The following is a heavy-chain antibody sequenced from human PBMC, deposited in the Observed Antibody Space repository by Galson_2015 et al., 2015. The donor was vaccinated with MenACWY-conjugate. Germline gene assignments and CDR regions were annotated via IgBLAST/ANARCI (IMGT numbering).Heavy chain of an antibody. CDR3: ARETPYYDSSGYYFGDYFDY. D-gene: IGHD3-22*01. CDR2: IYYSGST. Sequence: SETLSLTCPVSGGSISSSSYYWGWIRQPPGKGLEWIGSIYYSGSTYYNPSLKSRVTISVDTSKNQFSLKLSSVTAADTAVYYCARETPYYDSSGYYFGDYFDYWGQGALVTVSS. CDR1: GGSISSSSYY. J-gene: IGHJ4*02. V-gene: IGHV4-39*02.